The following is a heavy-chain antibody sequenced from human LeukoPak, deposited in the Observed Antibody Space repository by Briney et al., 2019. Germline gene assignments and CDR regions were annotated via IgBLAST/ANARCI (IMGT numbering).Heavy chain of an antibody. Sequence: KPGGSLRLSCAASGFTFSSYAMSWVRQAPGKGLEWVSAISGSGGSTYYADSVKGRFTISRDNSKNTLYLQMNSLRAEDTAVCYCTKYSSSWYKGYFDYWGQGTLVTVSS. D-gene: IGHD6-13*01. CDR2: ISGSGGST. J-gene: IGHJ4*02. V-gene: IGHV3-23*01. CDR3: TKYSSSWYKGYFDY. CDR1: GFTFSSYA.